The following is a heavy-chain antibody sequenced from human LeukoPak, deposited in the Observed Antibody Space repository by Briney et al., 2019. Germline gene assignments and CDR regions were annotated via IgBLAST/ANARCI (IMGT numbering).Heavy chain of an antibody. CDR2: ISSSSSYI. CDR3: ARAQTSSFPLREVDY. J-gene: IGHJ4*02. D-gene: IGHD4-17*01. CDR1: GFTFSSYS. Sequence: GGSLRLSCAASGFTFSSYSMNWVRQAPGKGLEWVSSISSSSSYIYYADSVKGRFTISRDNAKNSLYLQMDSLRAEDAAVYYCARAQTSSFPLREVDYWGQGTLVTVSS. V-gene: IGHV3-21*01.